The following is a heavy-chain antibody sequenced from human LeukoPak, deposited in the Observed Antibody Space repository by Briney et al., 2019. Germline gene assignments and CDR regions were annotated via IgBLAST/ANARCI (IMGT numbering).Heavy chain of an antibody. Sequence: GGSLKISFKGSGYRFTSYWIGWVRPMPGKGLEWMAIIYPGDSDTRYSPSFQGQVTISADKSISTAYLQWSSLKASDTAMYYCARFMGPYCGGDCYDAFDIWGQGTMVTVSS. CDR3: ARFMGPYCGGDCYDAFDI. CDR2: IYPGDSDT. D-gene: IGHD2-21*01. V-gene: IGHV5-51*01. J-gene: IGHJ3*02. CDR1: GYRFTSYW.